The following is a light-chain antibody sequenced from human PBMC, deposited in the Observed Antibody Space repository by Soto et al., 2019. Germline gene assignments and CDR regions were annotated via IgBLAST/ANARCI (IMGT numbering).Light chain of an antibody. CDR2: AAS. V-gene: IGKV1-39*01. Sequence: DIQMTQSPSSLSASVGDRVTITCRASQSISSYLNWHQQKPGKAPKLLIYAASSLQSGVPSRFSGSGSGTDFTLTISSLQPEDCATYYCQQSYSTPPLFTFGPGTKVDIK. CDR1: QSISSY. CDR3: QQSYSTPPLFT. J-gene: IGKJ3*01.